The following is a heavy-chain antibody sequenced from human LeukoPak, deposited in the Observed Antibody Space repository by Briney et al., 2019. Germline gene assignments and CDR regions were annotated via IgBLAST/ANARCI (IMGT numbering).Heavy chain of an antibody. Sequence: GGSLRLSCAASGFTFSSYWMSWVRQAPGKGLEWVAVISSDGSNKFYVDSVKGRFTISRDNPKNTLYLQMNSLRPEDTAVYYCATDSSSRIQLWTPLKYWGQGTLVTVSS. CDR1: GFTFSSYW. CDR2: ISSDGSNK. CDR3: ATDSSSRIQLWTPLKY. D-gene: IGHD5-18*01. V-gene: IGHV3-30*03. J-gene: IGHJ4*02.